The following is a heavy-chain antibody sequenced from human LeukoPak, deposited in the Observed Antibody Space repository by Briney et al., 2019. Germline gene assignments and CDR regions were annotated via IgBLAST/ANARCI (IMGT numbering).Heavy chain of an antibody. J-gene: IGHJ4*02. CDR1: GGSFSGYY. Sequence: SETLSLTCAVYGGSFSGYYWSWIRQPPGKGLEWIGEINHSGSTNYNPSLKSRVTISVDTSKNQFSLKLSSVTAADTAVYYCARGITPDYWGQGALVTVSS. CDR2: INHSGST. D-gene: IGHD3-10*01. V-gene: IGHV4-34*01. CDR3: ARGITPDY.